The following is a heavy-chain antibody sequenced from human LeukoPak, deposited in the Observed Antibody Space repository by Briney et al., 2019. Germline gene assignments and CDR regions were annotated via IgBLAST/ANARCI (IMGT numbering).Heavy chain of an antibody. CDR1: GYTFTDYY. Sequence: SVKVSCKASGYTFTDYYMHWVRLAPGQGLEWMGWINPNSGGTNYVQKFQGWVTMTRDTSINTAYMELSRLTSDDAAVYYCARANFLYCSSTSCLFDYWGQGTLVTVSS. CDR3: ARANFLYCSSTSCLFDY. D-gene: IGHD2-2*01. V-gene: IGHV1-2*04. CDR2: INPNSGGT. J-gene: IGHJ4*02.